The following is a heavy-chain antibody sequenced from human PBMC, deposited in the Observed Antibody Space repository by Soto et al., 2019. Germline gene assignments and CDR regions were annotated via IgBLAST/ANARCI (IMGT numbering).Heavy chain of an antibody. V-gene: IGHV3-23*01. CDR3: AKGLVPAAKTSLNDY. D-gene: IGHD2-2*01. CDR1: GFSFSDYA. Sequence: EVQLLESGGGLVQPGGSLRLSCAASGFSFSDYAMTWVRQAPGKGLVWVSTIIDNGGSTYYVDSVKGRFTISRDNSKKTRYLQMNSLRAEDKAVYHCAKGLVPAAKTSLNDYWGQGTLVTVSS. J-gene: IGHJ4*02. CDR2: IIDNGGST.